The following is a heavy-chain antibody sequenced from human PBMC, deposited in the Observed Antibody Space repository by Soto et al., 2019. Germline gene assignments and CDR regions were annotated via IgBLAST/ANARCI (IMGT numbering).Heavy chain of an antibody. D-gene: IGHD3-10*01. CDR1: GFSFSNYG. CDR3: ARSGSGSHQSV. Sequence: GGSLRLSCAVSGFSFSNYGMNWVRQAPGKRPEWISYIGGSTSAIYYADSVKGRFTISRDNAKNTLYLQMNSLRAEDTAVYYCARSGSGSHQSVWRQGTMDTVSS. CDR2: IGGSTSAI. J-gene: IGHJ3*01. V-gene: IGHV3-48*04.